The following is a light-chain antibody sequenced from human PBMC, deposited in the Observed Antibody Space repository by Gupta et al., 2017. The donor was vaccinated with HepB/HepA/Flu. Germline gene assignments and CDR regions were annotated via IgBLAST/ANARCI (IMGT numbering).Light chain of an antibody. CDR2: DVS. V-gene: IGLV2-11*01. J-gene: IGLJ2*01. CDR3: CSYAGSYTVV. CDR1: SSDVGGYNY. Sequence: QSALTQPRSVSGSPGPSVTISCTGSSSDVGGYNYVSWYQQHPGKAPKLMIYDVSNRPSGVPDRCSGSKSGNAASLTISGLQAEDEAEYYCCSYAGSYTVVFGGGTKLTVL.